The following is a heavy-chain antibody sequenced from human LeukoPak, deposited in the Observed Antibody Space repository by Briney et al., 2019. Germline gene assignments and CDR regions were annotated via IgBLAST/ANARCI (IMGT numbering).Heavy chain of an antibody. V-gene: IGHV1-69*06. J-gene: IGHJ5*02. Sequence: SVKVSCKASGGTFSSYASSWVRQAPGHGLEWMGGIIPIFGTANYAQKFQGRVTITADKSTSTAYMELSSLRSEDTAVYYCARGYCSSTSCRSFDPWGQGTLVTVS. CDR3: ARGYCSSTSCRSFDP. D-gene: IGHD2-2*01. CDR2: IIPIFGTA. CDR1: GGTFSSYA.